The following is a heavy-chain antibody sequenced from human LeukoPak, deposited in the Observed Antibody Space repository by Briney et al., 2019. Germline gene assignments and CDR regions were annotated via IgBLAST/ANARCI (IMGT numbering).Heavy chain of an antibody. CDR2: INPNSGGT. CDR1: GYTFTGYY. J-gene: IGHJ6*03. V-gene: IGHV1-2*02. CDR3: ARAPTAVAGSYYYYYMDV. Sequence: GASVKVSCKASGYTFTGYYMHWVRQAPGQGLEWTGWINPNSGGTNYAQKFQGRVTMTRDTSISTAYMELSRLRSDDTAVYYCARAPTAVAGSYYYYYMDVWGKGTTVTVSS. D-gene: IGHD6-19*01.